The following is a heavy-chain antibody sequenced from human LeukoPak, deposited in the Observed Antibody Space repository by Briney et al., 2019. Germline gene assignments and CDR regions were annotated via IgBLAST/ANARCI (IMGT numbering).Heavy chain of an antibody. J-gene: IGHJ5*02. Sequence: PGGSLRLSCAASGFSVGSFWMNWIRQPPGKGLEWIGEINHSGSTNYNPSLKSRVTISVDTSKNQFSLKLSSVTAADTAVYYCARPVRGPWGQGTLVTVSS. V-gene: IGHV4-34*01. CDR1: GFSVGSFW. CDR2: INHSGST. CDR3: ARPVRGP.